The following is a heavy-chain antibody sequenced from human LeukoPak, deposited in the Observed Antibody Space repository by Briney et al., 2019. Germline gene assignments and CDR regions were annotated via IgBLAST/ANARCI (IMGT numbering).Heavy chain of an antibody. V-gene: IGHV5-51*01. CDR3: ARQVWSAYIFNYMDV. J-gene: IGHJ6*03. CDR2: IYPGDSDT. D-gene: IGHD3-3*01. Sequence: GESLKISCKGSGYRFTSYWIGWVRQMPGKGLEWMGIIYPGDSDTRYSPSFQGQVTILADKSITTAYLQWSSLKASDTAIYFCARQVWSAYIFNYMDVWGKGTTVTVSS. CDR1: GYRFTSYW.